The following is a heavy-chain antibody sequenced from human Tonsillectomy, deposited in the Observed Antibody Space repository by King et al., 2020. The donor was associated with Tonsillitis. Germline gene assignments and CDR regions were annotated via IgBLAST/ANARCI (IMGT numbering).Heavy chain of an antibody. Sequence: VQLVESGGGLVQPGGSLRLSCAASGFTFSNYAMSWVRQAPGKGLEWVSTISGSGSNTYYADSVKGRFTISRDNSKNTQYLQMNSLRAEDTAVYYCAKGGEDVAVWFDPWGQGTLVTVSS. D-gene: IGHD6-19*01. CDR3: AKGGEDVAVWFDP. V-gene: IGHV3-23*04. J-gene: IGHJ5*02. CDR1: GFTFSNYA. CDR2: ISGSGSNT.